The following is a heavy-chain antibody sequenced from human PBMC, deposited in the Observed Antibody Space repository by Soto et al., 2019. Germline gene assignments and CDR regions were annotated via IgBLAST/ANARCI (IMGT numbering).Heavy chain of an antibody. CDR2: ISYDGSNK. D-gene: IGHD3-22*01. CDR1: GFTFSSYG. V-gene: IGHV3-30*18. Sequence: QVQLVESGGGVVQPGRSLRLSCAASGFTFSSYGMHWVRQAPGKGLEWVAVISYDGSNKYYADSVKGRFTISRDNSKNSLYLQMHSLRAEDTAVYYCAKLVPHYYDSSGRGNDAFDIWGQGTMVTVAA. J-gene: IGHJ3*02. CDR3: AKLVPHYYDSSGRGNDAFDI.